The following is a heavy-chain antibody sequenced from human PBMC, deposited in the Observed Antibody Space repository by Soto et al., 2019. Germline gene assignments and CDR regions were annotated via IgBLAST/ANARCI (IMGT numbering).Heavy chain of an antibody. Sequence: QVQLVESGGGVVQPGRSLRLSCTASGFTFSSYAMYWVRQAPGKGLEWVARISYDGSNQFYGDSVKGRFTISRDNSKNTLYLQMNSLRSEDTAVYYCAKVRGAEYWGQGTLVTVSS. CDR1: GFTFSSYA. CDR3: AKVRGAEY. CDR2: ISYDGSNQ. V-gene: IGHV3-30*18. J-gene: IGHJ4*02.